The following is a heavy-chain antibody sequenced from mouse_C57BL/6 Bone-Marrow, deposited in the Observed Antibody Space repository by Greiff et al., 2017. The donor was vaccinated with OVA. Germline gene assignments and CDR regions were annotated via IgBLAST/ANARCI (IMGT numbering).Heavy chain of an antibody. CDR1: GYSITSGYD. Sequence: EVQLQESGPGMVKPSQSLSLTCTVTGYSITSGYDWHWIRHFPGNKLEWMGYISYSGSTNYNPSLKSRISITHDTSKNHFFLKLNSVTTEDTATYYCARVGNPYFDVWGTGTTVTVSS. J-gene: IGHJ1*03. CDR3: ARVGNPYFDV. CDR2: ISYSGST. D-gene: IGHD2-1*01. V-gene: IGHV3-1*01.